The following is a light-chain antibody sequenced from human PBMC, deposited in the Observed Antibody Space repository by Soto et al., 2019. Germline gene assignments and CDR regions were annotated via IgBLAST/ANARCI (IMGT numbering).Light chain of an antibody. V-gene: IGKV1-39*01. CDR3: QQSYSTPAT. J-gene: IGKJ1*01. Sequence: DIQMTQSPSSLSASVGDRVTITCRASQSISSYLNWYQQKPGKAPKLLIYAASSLQSGVPSRFSGSGSGTDFTLTISSRQPEDFATYYCQQSYSTPATFGKGTKVEIK. CDR2: AAS. CDR1: QSISSY.